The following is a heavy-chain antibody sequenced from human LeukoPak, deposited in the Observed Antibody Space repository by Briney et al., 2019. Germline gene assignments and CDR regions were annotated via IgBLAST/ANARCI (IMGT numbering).Heavy chain of an antibody. Sequence: GGSLRLSCATSGFSFSSYAMSWVRQAPGKGLEWVSAMSSSDDGRYYAASVRGRFTISRDTSRSTLYLQMNSLRAEDTAVYYCATPVRVKRTLTCDYWGQGTLVTVSS. CDR1: GFSFSSYA. CDR2: MSSSDDGR. CDR3: ATPVRVKRTLTCDY. V-gene: IGHV3-23*01. D-gene: IGHD1-14*01. J-gene: IGHJ4*02.